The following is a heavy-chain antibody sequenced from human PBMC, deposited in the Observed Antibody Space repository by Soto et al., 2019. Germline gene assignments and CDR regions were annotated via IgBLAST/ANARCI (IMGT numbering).Heavy chain of an antibody. CDR2: IYYSGST. D-gene: IGHD6-13*01. CDR1: GGSISSYY. J-gene: IGHJ6*02. V-gene: IGHV4-59*01. CDR3: ARGKQQLGKMVSYYYGMDV. Sequence: SETLSLTCTVSGGSISSYYWSWIRQPPGKGLEWIGYIYYSGSTNYNPSLKSRVTISVDTSKNQFSLKLSSVTAADTAVYYCARGKQQLGKMVSYYYGMDVWGQGTTVTVSS.